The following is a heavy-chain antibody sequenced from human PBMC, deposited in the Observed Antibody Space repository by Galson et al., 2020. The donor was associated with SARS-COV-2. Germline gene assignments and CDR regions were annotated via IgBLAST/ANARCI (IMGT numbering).Heavy chain of an antibody. V-gene: IGHV3-64*01. J-gene: IGHJ6*02. CDR3: ARDGGITIFGVVIPYYYYYGMDV. CDR1: GFTFSSYA. Sequence: TGGSLRLSCAASGFTFSSYAMHWVRQAPGKGLEYVPAISSNGGSTYYANSVKGRFTISRDNSKNTLYLQMGSLRAEDMAVYYCARDGGITIFGVVIPYYYYYGMDVWGQGTTVTVSS. CDR2: ISSNGGST. D-gene: IGHD3-3*01.